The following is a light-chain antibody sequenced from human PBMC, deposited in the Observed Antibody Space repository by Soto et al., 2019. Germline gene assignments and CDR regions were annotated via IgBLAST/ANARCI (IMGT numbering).Light chain of an antibody. CDR1: QSVSSSY. V-gene: IGKV3-20*01. Sequence: EIVLTQSPGTLSLSPGERATLSCRASQSVSSSYLAWYQQKPGQAPRLLIYGASSRATGIPDRFSGSGSGTDFTITISRLETEDFAVYYCQQYGSSPLTFGGGTQVEIK. J-gene: IGKJ4*01. CDR2: GAS. CDR3: QQYGSSPLT.